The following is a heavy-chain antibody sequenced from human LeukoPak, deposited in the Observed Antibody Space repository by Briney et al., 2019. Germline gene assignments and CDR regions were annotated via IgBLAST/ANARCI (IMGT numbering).Heavy chain of an antibody. J-gene: IGHJ3*02. D-gene: IGHD3-22*01. Sequence: PGGSLRLSCEASGFTFRTYEMNWLRQAPGKGLEWISYISSSATAIHYADSVKGRFTISRDNAKSSLYLQMNSLRAEDTAVYYCAREGSSSSYYFDAFDIWGQGTMVTVSS. CDR2: ISSSATAI. CDR1: GFTFRTYE. V-gene: IGHV3-48*03. CDR3: AREGSSSSYYFDAFDI.